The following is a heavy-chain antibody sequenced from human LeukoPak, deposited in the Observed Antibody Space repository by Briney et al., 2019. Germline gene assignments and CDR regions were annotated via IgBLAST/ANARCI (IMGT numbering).Heavy chain of an antibody. Sequence: VKPSETLSLTCTVSGGSISSGSYYWSWIRQPAGKGLEWIGRIYTSGSTNYNPSLKSRVTISVDTSKNQFSLKLSSVTAADTAVYYCARGYCSSTSCYWDNWFDPWGQGTLVTVSS. V-gene: IGHV4-61*02. CDR2: IYTSGST. CDR1: GGSISSGSYY. CDR3: ARGYCSSTSCYWDNWFDP. J-gene: IGHJ5*02. D-gene: IGHD2-2*01.